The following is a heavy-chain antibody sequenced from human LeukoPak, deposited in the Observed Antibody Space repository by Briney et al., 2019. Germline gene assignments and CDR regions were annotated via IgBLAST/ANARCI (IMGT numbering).Heavy chain of an antibody. Sequence: GGPLRLSCAASGFTFSSYSMNWVRQAPGKGLEWVSYISSSSSTIYYADSVKGRFTISRDNAKNSLYLQMNSLRAEDTAVYYCARGSITMVRGVIYYFDYWGQGTLVTVSS. CDR3: ARGSITMVRGVIYYFDY. J-gene: IGHJ4*02. D-gene: IGHD3-10*01. V-gene: IGHV3-48*04. CDR1: GFTFSSYS. CDR2: ISSSSSTI.